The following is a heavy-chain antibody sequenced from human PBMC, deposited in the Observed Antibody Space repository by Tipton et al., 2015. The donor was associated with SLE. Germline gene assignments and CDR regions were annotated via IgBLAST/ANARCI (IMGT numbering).Heavy chain of an antibody. J-gene: IGHJ4*02. Sequence: TLSLTCAVSGYSISSGYYWGWIRQPPGKGLEWIGSIYHSGSTYYNPSLKSRVTISVDTSKNQFSLKLSSVTAADTAVYYCARIGRNGGFDYWGQGTLVTVSS. CDR1: GYSISSGYY. V-gene: IGHV4-38-2*01. CDR3: ARIGRNGGFDY. D-gene: IGHD3-16*01. CDR2: IYHSGST.